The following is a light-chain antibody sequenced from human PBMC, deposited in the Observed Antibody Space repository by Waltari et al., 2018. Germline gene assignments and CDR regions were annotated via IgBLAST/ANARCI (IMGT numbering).Light chain of an antibody. CDR3: AAWDDSLNGWV. Sequence: QSVLTQPPSVSEAPRQRVTISCSGSSSNIGNNAVNWYQQLPGKAPKLLIYYDDLRPSGVSDRFPGSKSGTSASLAISGLQSEDEADYYCAAWDDSLNGWVFGGGTKLTVL. CDR1: SSNIGNNA. V-gene: IGLV1-36*01. J-gene: IGLJ3*02. CDR2: YDD.